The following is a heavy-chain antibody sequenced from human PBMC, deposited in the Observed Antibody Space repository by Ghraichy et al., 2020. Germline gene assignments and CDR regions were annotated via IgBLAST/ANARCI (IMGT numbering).Heavy chain of an antibody. V-gene: IGHV3-23*01. CDR3: AQISPSFYDGSRDAFAF. Sequence: GGSLRLSCAASGFTFSTSAMTWVRQVPGEGLEWLSSMSGSGNNVFYADSVRGRFTTSRDTSRNTPYLQMDSLRAEDTAVYYCAQISPSFYDGSRDAFAFWGQGTMVTVSS. CDR1: GFTFSTSA. CDR2: MSGSGNNV. D-gene: IGHD3-10*01. J-gene: IGHJ3*01.